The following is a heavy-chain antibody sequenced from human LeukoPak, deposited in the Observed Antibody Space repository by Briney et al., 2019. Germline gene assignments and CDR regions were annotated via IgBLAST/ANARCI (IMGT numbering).Heavy chain of an antibody. CDR2: ICPAGDT. CDR3: ARIGYGDEFDY. J-gene: IGHJ4*02. D-gene: IGHD4-17*01. CDR1: GFTFSSYD. V-gene: IGHV3-13*04. Sequence: PGGSLRLSCAASGFTFSSYDMHWVRQAAGKGLEWVSAICPAGDTYYPGSVKGRFTISRENAKSSLYLQMNTLRAGDTAVYYCARIGYGDEFDYWGRGALVTVSS.